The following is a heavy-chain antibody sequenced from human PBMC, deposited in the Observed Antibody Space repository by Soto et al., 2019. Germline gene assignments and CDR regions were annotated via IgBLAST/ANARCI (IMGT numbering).Heavy chain of an antibody. CDR1: GFTFSTFA. V-gene: IGHV3-23*01. Sequence: EVQLLESGGGLVQPGESLRLSCAASGFTFSTFAMSWVRQAPGKGLEWVSSITDSGGTTSYADSVKGRFTISRDNSKNTLHLQMRSLGGQDTAVYYCSIRVNYRSFYYWGQGTLVTVSS. CDR2: ITDSGGTT. D-gene: IGHD3-16*02. CDR3: SIRVNYRSFYY. J-gene: IGHJ4*02.